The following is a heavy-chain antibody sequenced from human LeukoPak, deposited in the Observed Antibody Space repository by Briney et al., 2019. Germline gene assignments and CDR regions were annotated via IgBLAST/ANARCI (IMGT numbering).Heavy chain of an antibody. CDR1: GFTFSSYA. CDR2: ISSSSSFI. Sequence: GGSLRLSCAASGFTFSSYAMSWVRQAPGKGLEWVSSISSSSSFIYYGDSVKGRFTISRDNAKNSLYLQMNSLRAEDTAVYYSARHGGGYYYSDYWGQGTLVTVSS. V-gene: IGHV3-21*01. CDR3: ARHGGGYYYSDY. D-gene: IGHD3-16*01. J-gene: IGHJ4*02.